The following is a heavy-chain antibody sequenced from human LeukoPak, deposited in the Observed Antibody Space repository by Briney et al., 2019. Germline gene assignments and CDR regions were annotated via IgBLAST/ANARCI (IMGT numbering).Heavy chain of an antibody. Sequence: DPGRSLRLSCAASGFTFSSYGMHWVRQAPGKGLEWVAVISYDGSNKYYADSVKGRFTISRDNSKNTLYLQMNSLRAEDTAVYYCAKSAGIAVRQPLDAWGQGTLVTVSS. D-gene: IGHD6-6*01. CDR3: AKSAGIAVRQPLDA. V-gene: IGHV3-30*18. CDR1: GFTFSSYG. CDR2: ISYDGSNK. J-gene: IGHJ5*02.